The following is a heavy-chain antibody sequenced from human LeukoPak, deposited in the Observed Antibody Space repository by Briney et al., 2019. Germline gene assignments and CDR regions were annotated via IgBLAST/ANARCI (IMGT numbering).Heavy chain of an antibody. J-gene: IGHJ4*02. CDR3: ARTAGSGSYYPLDY. V-gene: IGHV4-59*01. CDR1: GGSISSYY. D-gene: IGHD3-10*01. CDR2: IYYSGST. Sequence: KTSETLSLTCAVSGGSISSYYWSWIRQPPGKGLEWIGYIYYSGSTNYNPSLKSRVTISVDTSKNQFSLKLSSVTAADTAVYYCARTAGSGSYYPLDYWGQGTLVTVSS.